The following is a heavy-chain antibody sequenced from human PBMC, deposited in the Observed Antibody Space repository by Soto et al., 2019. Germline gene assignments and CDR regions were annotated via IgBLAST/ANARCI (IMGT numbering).Heavy chain of an antibody. J-gene: IGHJ5*02. CDR2: IWYDGSNK. Sequence: QVPLVESGGGVVQPGRSLRLSCAASGFTFSSYGMHWVRQAPGKGLEWVAVIWYDGSNKYYADSVKGRFTISRDNSKNTLYLQMNSLRAEDTAVYYCARDKSSSWYRNWFDPWGQGTLVTVSS. V-gene: IGHV3-33*01. D-gene: IGHD6-13*01. CDR1: GFTFSSYG. CDR3: ARDKSSSWYRNWFDP.